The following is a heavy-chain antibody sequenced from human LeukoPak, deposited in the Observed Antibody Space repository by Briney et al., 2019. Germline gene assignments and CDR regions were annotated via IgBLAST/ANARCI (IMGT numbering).Heavy chain of an antibody. CDR1: GFTFSNYA. D-gene: IGHD3-10*01. CDR3: AKSVPFGELWVD. V-gene: IGHV3-23*01. CDR2: VTGSGGTK. J-gene: IGHJ4*02. Sequence: PGGSLRLSCAAYGFTFSNYAMSWVRQAPGKGLEWVSGVTGSGGTKYYADSVKGRFTTSRDNSKNQLYLQMNSLRADAKTIYYSAKSVPFGELWVDWGRGTLVTVSS.